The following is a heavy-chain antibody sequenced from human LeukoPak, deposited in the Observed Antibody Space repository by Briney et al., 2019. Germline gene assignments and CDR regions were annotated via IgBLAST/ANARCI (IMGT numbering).Heavy chain of an antibody. J-gene: IGHJ3*02. D-gene: IGHD2-2*01. CDR3: ASRYCTSTNCYAFDI. Sequence: GGSLRLSCAASGFTFSSYSMNWVRQAPGKGLEWVSAISSSSDYIFYADSVQGRFTISRVNAVNSLFLQMNSLRAEDTAVYYCASRYCTSTNCYAFDIWGQGTMVTVSS. CDR2: ISSSSDYI. V-gene: IGHV3-21*01. CDR1: GFTFSSYS.